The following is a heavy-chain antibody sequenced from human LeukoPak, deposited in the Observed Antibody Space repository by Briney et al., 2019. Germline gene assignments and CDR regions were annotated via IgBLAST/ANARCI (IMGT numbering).Heavy chain of an antibody. CDR3: AGVHCTSASCWGALYFDC. CDR2: ISGSGSGSST. V-gene: IGHV3-23*01. J-gene: IGHJ4*02. CDR1: GFTFSSSA. D-gene: IGHD2-2*01. Sequence: PGGSLRLSCAASGFTFSSSAMSWVRQAPGKGLEWVSTISGSGSGSSTYYADSVKVRFTISRDNSKNTLYLQLNSLRAEDMAAYYCAGVHCTSASCWGALYFDCWGQGTLVTVSS.